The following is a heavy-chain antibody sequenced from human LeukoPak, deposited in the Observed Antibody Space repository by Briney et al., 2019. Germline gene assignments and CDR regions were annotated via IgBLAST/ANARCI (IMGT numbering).Heavy chain of an antibody. J-gene: IGHJ4*02. V-gene: IGHV3-23*01. CDR1: GFTFSSYA. D-gene: IGHD2-15*01. CDR3: AKDRVFRAYCSGGSCPFDY. CDR2: ISGSGGST. Sequence: GGSLILSCAASGFTFSSYAMSWVRQAPGKGLEWVSAISGSGGSTYYADSVKGRFTISRDNSKNTLYLQMNSLRAEDTAVYYCAKDRVFRAYCSGGSCPFDYWGQGTLVTVSS.